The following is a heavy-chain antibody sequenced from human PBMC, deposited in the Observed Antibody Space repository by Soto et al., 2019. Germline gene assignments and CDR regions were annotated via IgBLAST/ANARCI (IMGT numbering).Heavy chain of an antibody. CDR2: ILNDGSNR. J-gene: IGHJ6*02. V-gene: IGHV3-33*01. Sequence: QVQLVESGGGVVQPGRSLRLSCAASGFTFSNYGMQWVRQAPGKGLEWVAVILNDGSNRYHADYVKDRFTISRDNSKNTLYLQMNSLRAEDTAVYYCARDDEYSGNGMDVWGQGTTVTVS. CDR1: GFTFSNYG. D-gene: IGHD3-10*01. CDR3: ARDDEYSGNGMDV.